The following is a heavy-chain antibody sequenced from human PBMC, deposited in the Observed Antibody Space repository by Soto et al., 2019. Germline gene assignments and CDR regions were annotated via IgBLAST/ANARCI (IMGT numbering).Heavy chain of an antibody. CDR3: ARGYCSGGNCYSGMDV. CDR1: GVTFSTHA. J-gene: IGHJ6*02. V-gene: IGHV1-69*13. Sequence: ASVKVSCKASGVTFSTHAIIWVRQAPGHGLEWMGGIIPISGTTYYTQKFQGRVTITADEPTSTAFMELSSLKSDDTAVFYCARGYCSGGNCYSGMDVWGQGTMVPVSS. CDR2: IIPISGTT. D-gene: IGHD2-15*01.